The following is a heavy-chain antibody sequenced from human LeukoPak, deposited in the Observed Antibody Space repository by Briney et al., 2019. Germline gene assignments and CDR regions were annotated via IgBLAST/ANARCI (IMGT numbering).Heavy chain of an antibody. J-gene: IGHJ4*02. V-gene: IGHV4-59*01. Sequence: SETLSLTCTVSGGSISSYYWSWIRQPPGKGREWIGYIYYSGSNNYNPSLKSRVTISVDTSTNQFSLKLSSVTAADTAVYYCARERRGYWSDYWGQGTLVTVSS. CDR2: IYYSGSN. D-gene: IGHD2-2*03. CDR1: GGSISSYY. CDR3: ARERRGYWSDY.